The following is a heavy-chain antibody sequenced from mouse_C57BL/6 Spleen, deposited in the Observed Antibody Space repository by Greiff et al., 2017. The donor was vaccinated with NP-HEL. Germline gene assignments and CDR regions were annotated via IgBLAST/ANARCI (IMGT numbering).Heavy chain of an antibody. D-gene: IGHD1-1*01. CDR1: GYTFTSYW. CDR2: IYPGSGST. CDR3: ARGGYGSSFAY. V-gene: IGHV1-55*01. J-gene: IGHJ3*01. Sequence: QVQLQQPGAELVKPGASVKMSCKASGYTFTSYWITWVKQRPGQGLEWIGDIYPGSGSTNYNEKFKSKATLTVDKSYSTDYMQLSSLTSEDSAVYYCARGGYGSSFAYWGQGTLVTVSA.